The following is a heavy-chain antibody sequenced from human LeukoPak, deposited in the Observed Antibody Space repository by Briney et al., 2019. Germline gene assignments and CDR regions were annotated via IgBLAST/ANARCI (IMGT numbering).Heavy chain of an antibody. CDR2: ISSNGGST. Sequence: GGSLRLSCAASGFTFSSYAMHWVRQAPGKGLEYVSAISSNGGSTYYANSVKGRFTISRDNSKNTLHLQMGSLRAEDMAVYYCARAEYVDTAMVYYYYYGVDVWGQGTTVTVSS. CDR1: GFTFSSYA. D-gene: IGHD5-18*01. CDR3: ARAEYVDTAMVYYYYYGVDV. V-gene: IGHV3-64*01. J-gene: IGHJ6*02.